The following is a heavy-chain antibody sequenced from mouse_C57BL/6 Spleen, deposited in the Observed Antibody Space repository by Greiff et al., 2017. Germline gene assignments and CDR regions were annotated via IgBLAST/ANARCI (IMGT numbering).Heavy chain of an antibody. CDR2: INPYNGGT. J-gene: IGHJ1*03. Sequence: VQLQQSGPVLVKPGASVKMSCKASGYTFTDYYMNWVKQSHGKSLEWIGVINPYNGGTSYNQKFKGKATLTVDKSSSTAYMELNSLTSEDAAVYYCARNDYDGWYFEVWGTGTTVTVSS. CDR1: GYTFTDYY. CDR3: ARNDYDGWYFEV. D-gene: IGHD2-4*01. V-gene: IGHV1-19*01.